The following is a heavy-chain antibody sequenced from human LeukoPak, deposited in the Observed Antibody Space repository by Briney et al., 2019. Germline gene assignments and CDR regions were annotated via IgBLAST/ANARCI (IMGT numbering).Heavy chain of an antibody. CDR3: ARGLRKAWWFDP. CDR2: INHSGST. CDR1: GGSFSGYY. J-gene: IGHJ5*02. Sequence: SETLSLTCAVYGGSFSGYYWSWIRQPPGKGLEWIGEINHSGSTNYNPSLKSRVTISVDTSKNQFSLKLSSVTAADTAVYYCARGLRKAWWFDPWGQGTLVTVSS. V-gene: IGHV4-34*01.